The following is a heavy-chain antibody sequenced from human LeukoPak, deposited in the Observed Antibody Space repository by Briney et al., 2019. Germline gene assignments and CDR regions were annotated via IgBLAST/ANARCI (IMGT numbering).Heavy chain of an antibody. CDR1: GFTFDDYA. J-gene: IGHJ6*02. V-gene: IGHV3-9*03. CDR2: ISWNSGSI. D-gene: IGHD5-24*01. CDR3: AKDLGWRYYYGMDV. Sequence: GGSLRLSCAASGFTFDDYAMHWVRQAPGKGLEWVSGISWNSGSIGYADSVKGRFTISRDNAKNSLYLQMNSLRAEDMALYYCAKDLGWRYYYGMDVWGQGTTVTVSS.